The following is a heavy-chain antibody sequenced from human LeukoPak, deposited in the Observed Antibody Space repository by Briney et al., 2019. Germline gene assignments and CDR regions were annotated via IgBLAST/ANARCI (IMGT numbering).Heavy chain of an antibody. CDR1: GASITNIF. V-gene: IGHV4-59*08. D-gene: IGHD3-22*01. CDR3: ARPRDYYDT. Sequence: SETLSLTCTVSGASITNIFWTWIRQPPGKGLEWIGYIYSSGSANYNPSLKSRVIISRDTSTNQISLNLTSVTAADTALYFCARPRDYYDTWGHGTLVTVSS. J-gene: IGHJ4*01. CDR2: IYSSGSA.